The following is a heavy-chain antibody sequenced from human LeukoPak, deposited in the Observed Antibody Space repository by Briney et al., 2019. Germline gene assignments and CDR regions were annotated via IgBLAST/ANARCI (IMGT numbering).Heavy chain of an antibody. Sequence: GGSLRLSCAASGFTFSSYAMHWVRQAPGKGLEWVAVISYDGSNKNYADSVKGRFTISRDNSKNTLYLQMNSLRAEDTAVYYCAKDQTKDYYDSSGYYGFDYWGQGTLVTVSS. J-gene: IGHJ4*02. CDR3: AKDQTKDYYDSSGYYGFDY. V-gene: IGHV3-30*04. D-gene: IGHD3-22*01. CDR2: ISYDGSNK. CDR1: GFTFSSYA.